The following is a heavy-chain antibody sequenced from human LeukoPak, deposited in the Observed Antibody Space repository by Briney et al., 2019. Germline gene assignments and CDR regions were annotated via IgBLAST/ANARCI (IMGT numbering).Heavy chain of an antibody. Sequence: GGSLRLSCAASGFTFSSYGMSWVRQAPGKGLEWVSDISGSGGTTYHADSVKGRFTISRDNSKNTLYLQMNSLRAEDTAVYYCAKVGFLEWQEIDYWGQGTLVTVSS. D-gene: IGHD3-3*01. CDR1: GFTFSSYG. J-gene: IGHJ4*02. CDR3: AKVGFLEWQEIDY. CDR2: ISGSGGTT. V-gene: IGHV3-23*01.